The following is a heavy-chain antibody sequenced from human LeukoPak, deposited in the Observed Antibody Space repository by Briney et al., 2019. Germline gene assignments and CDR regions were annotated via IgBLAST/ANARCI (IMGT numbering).Heavy chain of an antibody. CDR1: GYTFTSYA. V-gene: IGHV1-3*01. CDR2: INAGNGNT. J-gene: IGHJ2*01. D-gene: IGHD3-22*01. CDR3: ARGGSSGYLPYWYFDL. Sequence: GASVKVSCKASGYTFTSYAMHWVRQAPGQGLEWMGWINAGNGNTKYSQKFQGRVTITRDTSASTAYMELSSLRSEDTAVYYCARGGSSGYLPYWYFDLWGRGTLVTVSS.